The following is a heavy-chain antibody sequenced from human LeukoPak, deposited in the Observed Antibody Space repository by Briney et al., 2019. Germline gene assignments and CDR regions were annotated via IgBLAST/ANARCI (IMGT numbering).Heavy chain of an antibody. CDR3: ARDIFCSSTSCYKWFDP. J-gene: IGHJ5*02. V-gene: IGHV1-69*04. CDR1: GGTFSSYT. D-gene: IGHD2-2*02. Sequence: SVTVSCKASGGTFSSYTISWVRQAPGQGLEWMGRIIPILGIANYAQKFQGRVTITADKSTSTAYMELSSLRSEYTAVYYCARDIFCSSTSCYKWFDPWGEGNLVTVSS. CDR2: IIPILGIA.